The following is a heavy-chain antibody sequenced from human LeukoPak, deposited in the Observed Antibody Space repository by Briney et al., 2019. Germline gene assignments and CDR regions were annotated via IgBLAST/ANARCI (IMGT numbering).Heavy chain of an antibody. CDR3: ARSGYSSSWYQLSKEEFDY. D-gene: IGHD6-13*01. Sequence: GGSLRLSCAASGFTFSSYWMSWVRQAPGKGLEWVANIKQDGSEKYYVDSVKGRFTISRDNAKNSLYLQMNSLRAEDTAVYYCARSGYSSSWYQLSKEEFDYWGQGTLVTVSS. CDR1: GFTFSSYW. V-gene: IGHV3-7*01. CDR2: IKQDGSEK. J-gene: IGHJ4*02.